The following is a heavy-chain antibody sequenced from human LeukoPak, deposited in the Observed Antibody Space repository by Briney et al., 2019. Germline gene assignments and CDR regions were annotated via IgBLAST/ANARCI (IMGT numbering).Heavy chain of an antibody. CDR1: GGSIASNTYY. D-gene: IGHD1-26*01. J-gene: IGHJ3*02. CDR2: IYYSGNT. CDR3: ARHAPGIVAGAFDI. Sequence: SETLSLTCTVSGGSIASNTYYWGWIRQPPGKGLEWIGSIYYSGNTYNNPSLKSRVTISVDTSKNQFSLKLSSVTAADTAVYYCARHAPGIVAGAFDIWGQGTMVTVSS. V-gene: IGHV4-39*01.